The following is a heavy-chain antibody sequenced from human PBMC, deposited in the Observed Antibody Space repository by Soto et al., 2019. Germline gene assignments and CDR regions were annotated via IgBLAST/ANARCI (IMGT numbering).Heavy chain of an antibody. Sequence: GGSLRLSCAASGFTFSSYEMNWVRQAPGKGLEWVSYISSSGSTIYYADSVKGRFTISRDNAKNSLYLQMNSLRAEDTAVDYCARRLPDYYYDGMDVWGQGTTVTVSS. CDR2: ISSSGSTI. V-gene: IGHV3-48*03. CDR3: ARRLPDYYYDGMDV. D-gene: IGHD5-12*01. J-gene: IGHJ6*02. CDR1: GFTFSSYE.